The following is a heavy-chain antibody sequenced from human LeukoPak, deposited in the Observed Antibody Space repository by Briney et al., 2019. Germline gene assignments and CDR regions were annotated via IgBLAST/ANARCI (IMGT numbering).Heavy chain of an antibody. CDR3: ARGPGAGVVIQPFDY. V-gene: IGHV4-61*02. CDR2: IYTSGST. J-gene: IGHJ4*02. CDR1: GGSISSGSYP. Sequence: SQTPSLTCTVSGGSISSGSYPWSWIRQPSGKGLEWIGRIYTSGSTNYNPSLKSRVTISVDTSKIQFSLKLSSVTAADTAVYYCARGPGAGVVIQPFDYWGQGTLVTVSS. D-gene: IGHD3-3*01.